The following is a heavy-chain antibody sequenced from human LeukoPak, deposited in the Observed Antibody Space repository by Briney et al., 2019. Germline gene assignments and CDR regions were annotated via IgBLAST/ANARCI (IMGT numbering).Heavy chain of an antibody. CDR2: IYPGDSDT. J-gene: IGHJ4*02. Sequence: GASLQISCKGSGYSFATYWIGWVRQLPGKGLEWMGIIYPGDSDTRYSPSFQGQVTISADKSISTAFPQWSSLKASDTAMYYCARRGYCGGDCYSDYWGQGTLVTVSS. V-gene: IGHV5-51*01. CDR1: GYSFATYW. D-gene: IGHD2-21*01. CDR3: ARRGYCGGDCYSDY.